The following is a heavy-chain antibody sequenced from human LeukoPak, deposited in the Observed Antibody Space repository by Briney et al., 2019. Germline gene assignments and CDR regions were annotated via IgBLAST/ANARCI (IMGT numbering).Heavy chain of an antibody. J-gene: IGHJ3*02. Sequence: GGSLRLSCAASGFTFSSYSMNWVRQAPGKGPEWVASISSSSSYIYYADSVKGRFTISRDNAKPSLYLQMNSLRAEDTAVYYSARWRYSGSYLIRDFAFDIWGQGTMVTVSS. V-gene: IGHV3-21*01. CDR2: ISSSSSYI. D-gene: IGHD1-26*01. CDR1: GFTFSSYS. CDR3: ARWRYSGSYLIRDFAFDI.